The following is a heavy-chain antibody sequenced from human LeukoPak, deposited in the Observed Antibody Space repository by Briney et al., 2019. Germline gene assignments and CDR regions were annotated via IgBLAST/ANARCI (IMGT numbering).Heavy chain of an antibody. D-gene: IGHD2-2*01. Sequence: GASVKVSCKASGGTFSSYAISWVRQAPGQGLEWMGGIIPIFGTANYAQKFQGRATITADESTSTAYMELSSLRSEDTAVYYCARALGYCSSTSCSNWFDPWGQGTLVTVSS. CDR1: GGTFSSYA. CDR2: IIPIFGTA. J-gene: IGHJ5*02. CDR3: ARALGYCSSTSCSNWFDP. V-gene: IGHV1-69*13.